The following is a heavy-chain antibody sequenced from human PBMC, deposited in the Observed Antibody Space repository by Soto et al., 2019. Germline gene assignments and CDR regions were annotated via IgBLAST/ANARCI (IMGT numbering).Heavy chain of an antibody. J-gene: IGHJ4*02. CDR1: GFTFSDYY. D-gene: IGHD1-1*01. CDR3: ARGGTKAYFDY. Sequence: GGSLRLSCVASGFTFSDYYMSWIRQAPGKGLEWVSAISGSGGSTYYADSVKGRFTISRDNSKNTLYLQMNSLRAEDTAVYYCARGGTKAYFDYWGRGTLVTVSS. V-gene: IGHV3-23*01. CDR2: ISGSGGST.